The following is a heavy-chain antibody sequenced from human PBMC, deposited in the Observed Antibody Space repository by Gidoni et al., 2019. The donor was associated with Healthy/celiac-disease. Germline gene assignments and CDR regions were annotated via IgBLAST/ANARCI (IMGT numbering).Heavy chain of an antibody. J-gene: IGHJ3*02. Sequence: QVQLQQWGAGLLKPSETLSLTCAVYGGSCSGYYWSWIRQPPGKGLEWIGEINHSGSTNYNPSLKSRVTISVDTSKNQFSLKLSSVTAADTAVYYCARRKRITMVRGVKGAFDIWGQGTMVTVSS. CDR3: ARRKRITMVRGVKGAFDI. D-gene: IGHD3-10*01. V-gene: IGHV4-34*01. CDR2: INHSGST. CDR1: GGSCSGYY.